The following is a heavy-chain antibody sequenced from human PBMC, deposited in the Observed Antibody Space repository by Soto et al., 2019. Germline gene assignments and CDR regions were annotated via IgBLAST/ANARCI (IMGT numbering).Heavy chain of an antibody. CDR2: ISYDGSSK. J-gene: IGHJ5*02. V-gene: IGHV3-30*18. CDR1: GFTFSSYG. CDR3: AKGYIVGDTKDWFDP. Sequence: GGSLRLSCAASGFTFSSYGMYWVRQAPGKGLEWVAVISYDGSSKYYADSVKGRLTISRDNSENTLYLQMNSLRAEDTAVYYCAKGYIVGDTKDWFDPWGQGTLVTVSS. D-gene: IGHD1-26*01.